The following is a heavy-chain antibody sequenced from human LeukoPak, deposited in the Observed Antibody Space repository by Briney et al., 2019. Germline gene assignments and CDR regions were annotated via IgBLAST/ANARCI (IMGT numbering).Heavy chain of an antibody. Sequence: PSETLSLTCTVSGGSVRNYYWSWLRQSAARGLEWIGRIYSGGDTYHNPSLTGRVTLSVDTSKNQFSLTLTSVTAADTAVYFCARDAAPQGITMFWTIWGNGTMVSVSS. CDR3: ARDAAPQGITMFWTI. V-gene: IGHV4-4*07. D-gene: IGHD3-10*02. J-gene: IGHJ3*02. CDR2: IYSGGDT. CDR1: GGSVRNYY.